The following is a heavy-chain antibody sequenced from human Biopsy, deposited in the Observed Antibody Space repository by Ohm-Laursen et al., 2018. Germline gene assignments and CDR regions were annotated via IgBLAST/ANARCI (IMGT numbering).Heavy chain of an antibody. CDR3: ARSVGIMAAPIDY. Sequence: GSLRLSCTASGFNSRVYPMTWVRQAPGKGLEWVSNINSVGTIYYADSVRGRFTISRDNAKNSLYLQMNSLRVEDTAVYYCARSVGIMAAPIDYWGQGTLVTVSS. CDR1: GFNSRVYP. CDR2: INSVGTI. J-gene: IGHJ4*02. D-gene: IGHD3-16*01. V-gene: IGHV3-11*01.